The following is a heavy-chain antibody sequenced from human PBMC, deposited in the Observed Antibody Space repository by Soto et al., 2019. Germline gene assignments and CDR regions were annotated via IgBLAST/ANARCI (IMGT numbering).Heavy chain of an antibody. CDR2: ISYDGSNK. CDR3: AKGSSGYYYHFDN. Sequence: GGSLRLSCAASGFTFSSYAMHWVRQAPGKGLEWVAVISYDGSNKYYADSVKGRFTISRDSSKNTLYLQMISLRAEDTAFYYCAKGSSGYYYHFDNWGQGALVTVSS. D-gene: IGHD3-22*01. CDR1: GFTFSSYA. V-gene: IGHV3-30-3*01. J-gene: IGHJ4*02.